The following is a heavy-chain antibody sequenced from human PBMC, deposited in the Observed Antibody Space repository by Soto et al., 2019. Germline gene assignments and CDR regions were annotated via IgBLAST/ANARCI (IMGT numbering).Heavy chain of an antibody. D-gene: IGHD1-1*01. CDR2: ITNSGST. J-gene: IGHJ5*02. Sequence: PSETLSLTCAVFGGSFSDSYWSWIRQSPEKGLEWIGEITNSGSTYYNPSLKSRVTISGDTSKNQFSLEVRSVTAADTAVYFCARGRTAIATRWLDTWGQGTLVTASS. CDR3: ARGRTAIATRWLDT. CDR1: GGSFSDSY. V-gene: IGHV4-34*01.